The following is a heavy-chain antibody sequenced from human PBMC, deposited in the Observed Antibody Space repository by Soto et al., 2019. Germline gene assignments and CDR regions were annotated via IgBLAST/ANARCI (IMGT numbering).Heavy chain of an antibody. CDR3: ARGDGSGSFPFDY. CDR1: GGPFSGYY. Sequence: PSETLSLTCAVYGGPFSGYYWSWIRQPPGKGLEWIGEINHSGSTNYNPSLKSRVTISVDTSKNQFSLKLSSVTAADTAVYYCARGDGSGSFPFDYWGQGTLVTVSS. V-gene: IGHV4-34*01. D-gene: IGHD3-10*01. J-gene: IGHJ4*02. CDR2: INHSGST.